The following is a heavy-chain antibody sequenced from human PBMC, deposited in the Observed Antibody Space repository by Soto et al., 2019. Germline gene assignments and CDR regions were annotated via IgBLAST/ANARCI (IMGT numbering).Heavy chain of an antibody. J-gene: IGHJ6*02. CDR3: ARGKPPHYYDSSGYYYYYYGMDV. CDR1: GGTFSSYA. Sequence: SVKVSCKASGGTFSSYAISWVRQAPGQGLEWMGGIIPIFGTANYAQKFQGRVTITADESTSTAYMELSSLRSEDTAVYYCARGKPPHYYDSSGYYYYYYGMDVWGQGTTGTVSS. CDR2: IIPIFGTA. D-gene: IGHD3-22*01. V-gene: IGHV1-69*13.